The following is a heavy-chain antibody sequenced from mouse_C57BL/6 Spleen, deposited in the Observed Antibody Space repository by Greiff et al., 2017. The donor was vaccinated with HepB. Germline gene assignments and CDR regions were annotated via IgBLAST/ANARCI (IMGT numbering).Heavy chain of an antibody. D-gene: IGHD1-1*02. V-gene: IGHV1-63*01. Sequence: VQLQESGAELVRPGTSVKMSCKASGYTFTNYWIGWAKQRPGHGLEWIGDIYPGGGYTNYNEKFKGKATLTADKSSSPAYMQFSSLTSEDSAIYYCARYPYGQNAMDYWGQGTSVTVSS. J-gene: IGHJ4*01. CDR3: ARYPYGQNAMDY. CDR1: GYTFTNYW. CDR2: IYPGGGYT.